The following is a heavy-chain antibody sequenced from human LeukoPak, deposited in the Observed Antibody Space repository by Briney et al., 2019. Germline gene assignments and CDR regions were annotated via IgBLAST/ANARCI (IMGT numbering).Heavy chain of an antibody. J-gene: IGHJ4*02. CDR1: GFSLSTSGMC. CDR3: ARMDYGDYTSYYFDY. CDR2: IDWDDDK. V-gene: IGHV2-70*11. D-gene: IGHD4-17*01. Sequence: ESGPTLVNPTQTLTLTCTFCGFSLSTSGMCVSWIRQPPGKALGWLARIDWDDDKYYSTSLKTRLTISKDTSKNQVVLTMTNMDPVDTATYYCARMDYGDYTSYYFDYWGQGTLVTVSS.